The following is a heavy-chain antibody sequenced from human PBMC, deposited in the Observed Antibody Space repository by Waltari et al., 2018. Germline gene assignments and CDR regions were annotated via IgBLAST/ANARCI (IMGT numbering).Heavy chain of an antibody. CDR2: IYYSGST. D-gene: IGHD4-17*01. Sequence: QVQLQESGPGLVKPSETLSLTCTVPGGSISSYYWSWIRQPPGKGLEWIGYIYYSGSTNYNPSLKSRVTISVDTSKNQFSLKLSSVTAADTAVYYCARVMTTVTTFAFDIWGQGTMVTVSS. CDR3: ARVMTTVTTFAFDI. J-gene: IGHJ3*02. V-gene: IGHV4-59*01. CDR1: GGSISSYY.